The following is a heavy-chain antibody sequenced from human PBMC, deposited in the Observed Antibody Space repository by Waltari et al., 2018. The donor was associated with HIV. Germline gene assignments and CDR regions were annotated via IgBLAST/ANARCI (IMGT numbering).Heavy chain of an antibody. V-gene: IGHV4-39*01. D-gene: IGHD1-26*01. CDR2: IYYTGRA. CDR1: GGSVRSSSSF. CDR3: ARHALRVGAAYWNFDL. Sequence: QLQLQESGPGLVKPSETLSRTCTVSGGSVRSSSSFWGWIRQPPGKGLEWIGRIYYTGRAYYNPSLKSRVTISVDTSKNQFSLKVTSVTAADTAVYYCARHALRVGAAYWNFDLWGRGTLVTVSS. J-gene: IGHJ2*01.